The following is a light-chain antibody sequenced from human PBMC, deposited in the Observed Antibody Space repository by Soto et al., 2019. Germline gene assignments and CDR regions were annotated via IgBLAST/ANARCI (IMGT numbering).Light chain of an antibody. CDR1: SSDVGGYNY. CDR2: NVY. Sequence: QSVLTQPASVSGSPGQSITIPCTRSSSDVGGYNYVSWHQQHPGKAPKLMIFNVYHRPSGVSSRFSGSKSGNTASLIISGLQAEDEADYYCSSFTRITSTYVFGTGPKVTVL. V-gene: IGLV2-14*01. CDR3: SSFTRITSTYV. J-gene: IGLJ1*01.